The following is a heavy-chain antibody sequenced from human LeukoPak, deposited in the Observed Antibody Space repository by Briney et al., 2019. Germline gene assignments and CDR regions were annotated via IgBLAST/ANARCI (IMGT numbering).Heavy chain of an antibody. D-gene: IGHD2-2*01. J-gene: IGHJ6*02. CDR2: IIPIFGTA. CDR3: ARDGVVPAAMPGSLDYYGMDV. Sequence: SVKVSCKASGGTFSSYAISWVRQAPGQGLEWMGGIIPIFGTANYAQRFQGRVTITADESTSTAYMELSSLRSEDTAVYYCARDGVVPAAMPGSLDYYGMDVWGQGTTVTVSS. CDR1: GGTFSSYA. V-gene: IGHV1-69*01.